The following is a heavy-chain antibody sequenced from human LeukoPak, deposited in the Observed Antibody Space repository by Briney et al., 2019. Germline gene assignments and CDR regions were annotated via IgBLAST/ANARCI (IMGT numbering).Heavy chain of an antibody. Sequence: SETLSLTCTVSGVSMSAYQWSWVRQSPEKGLEWIGCINTKGETSYNPSLKSRVTMSVDTSKSQFSLRLTSVTAADTAVYYCARGRYCSADICSGGDAFDTWGQGTMVSVSS. CDR1: GVSMSAYQ. CDR3: ARGRYCSADICSGGDAFDT. J-gene: IGHJ3*02. V-gene: IGHV4-4*09. CDR2: INTKGET. D-gene: IGHD2-15*01.